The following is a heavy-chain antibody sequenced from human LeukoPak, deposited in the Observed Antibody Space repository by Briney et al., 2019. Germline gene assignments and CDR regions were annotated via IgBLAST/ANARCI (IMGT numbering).Heavy chain of an antibody. V-gene: IGHV1-18*01. Sequence: GASVKVSCKASGYTFTSYGISWVRQAPGQGLEWMGWISAYNGNTNYAQKLQGRVTMTTDTSTSTAYMELRSLRSDDTAVYYCARVGAWQQLTVRAAFDIWGQGTMVTVSS. D-gene: IGHD6-13*01. J-gene: IGHJ3*02. CDR2: ISAYNGNT. CDR1: GYTFTSYG. CDR3: ARVGAWQQLTVRAAFDI.